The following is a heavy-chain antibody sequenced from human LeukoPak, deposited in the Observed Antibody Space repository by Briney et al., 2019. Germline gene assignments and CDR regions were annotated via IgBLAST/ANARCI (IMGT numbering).Heavy chain of an antibody. CDR1: GGSIRSYY. CDR2: IYYSGST. V-gene: IGHV4-59*01. J-gene: IGHJ3*02. Sequence: SETLSLTCTVSGGSIRSYYWSWIRQPPGKGLEWIGYIYYSGSTNYNPSLKSRVTISVDTSKNQFSLKLSSVTAADTAVYYCARFMSRYYYDSRGYGLFDIWGQGTMVTVSS. CDR3: ARFMSRYYYDSRGYGLFDI. D-gene: IGHD3-22*01.